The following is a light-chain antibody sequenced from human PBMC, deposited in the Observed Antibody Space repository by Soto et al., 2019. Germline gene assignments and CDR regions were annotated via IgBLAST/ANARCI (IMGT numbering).Light chain of an antibody. J-gene: IGKJ2*01. CDR2: ETS. V-gene: IGKV1-5*01. CDR1: QSISTW. CDR3: QQYKGYSGT. Sequence: DIQMTQSPSTLSASVGDTVTITCRASQSISTWLAWYQQKPGKATNLLIYETSTLKSGVPSRFSGSGSVTEFTLTISSLQPDDFATYYCQQYKGYSGTFGQGTKLEIK.